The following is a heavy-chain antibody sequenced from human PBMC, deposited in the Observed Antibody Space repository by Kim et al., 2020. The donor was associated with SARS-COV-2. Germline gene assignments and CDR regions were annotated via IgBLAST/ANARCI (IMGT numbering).Heavy chain of an antibody. CDR3: ARNTKIRWYPRIPTNYYFDY. CDR1: GGSFSGYY. V-gene: IGHV4-34*01. J-gene: IGHJ4*02. CDR2: INHSGST. D-gene: IGHD2-15*01. Sequence: SETLSLTCAVYGGSFSGYYWSWIRQPPGKGLEWIGEINHSGSTNYNPSLKSRVTISVDTSKNQFSLKLSSVTAADTAVYYCARNTKIRWYPRIPTNYYFDYWGQGTLVTVSS.